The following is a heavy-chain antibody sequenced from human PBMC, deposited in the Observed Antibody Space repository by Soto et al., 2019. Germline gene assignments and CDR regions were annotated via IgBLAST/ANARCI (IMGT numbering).Heavy chain of an antibody. CDR2: IYHSGYT. Sequence: QLQLQESGSGLVKPSQTLSLTCAVSGGSISSGGYSWNWIRQPPGKGLEWIGYIYHSGYTYYNPSLKSRVTISVDKTKNQFSLKMTSVTAADTAVYYCARDDLYGGWFHPWGQGTLVTVSS. D-gene: IGHD4-17*01. J-gene: IGHJ5*02. CDR3: ARDDLYGGWFHP. V-gene: IGHV4-30-2*01. CDR1: GGSISSGGYS.